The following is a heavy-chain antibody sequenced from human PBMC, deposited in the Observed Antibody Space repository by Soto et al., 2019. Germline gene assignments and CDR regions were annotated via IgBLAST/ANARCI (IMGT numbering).Heavy chain of an antibody. D-gene: IGHD4-17*01. Sequence: QVQLVQSGAEVKKPGSSVKVSCKASGGSFSTYGISWVRQAPGQGLEWMGGFIPVFTTAKYAQTFQGRVSITADESTDTAYMELSSLRSEDTAVYFCARDGVDVSRTTVRHGALDIWGQGTVVTVSS. CDR3: ARDGVDVSRTTVRHGALDI. CDR1: GGSFSTYG. J-gene: IGHJ3*02. V-gene: IGHV1-69*01. CDR2: FIPVFTTA.